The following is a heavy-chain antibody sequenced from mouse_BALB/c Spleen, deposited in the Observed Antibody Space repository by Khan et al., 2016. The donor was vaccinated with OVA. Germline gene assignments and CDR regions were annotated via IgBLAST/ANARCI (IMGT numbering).Heavy chain of an antibody. CDR1: GFTFSSYG. Sequence: EVQLVESGGDLVKPGGSLKLSCAASGFTFSSYGMSWVRQTPDKRLEWVATISSGGSYTYYPDNLKGRFTISRDNAKNTLYLQMSSLKSEDTAMYYCAWQPGYYEGSAMDYWGQGTSVTVSS. D-gene: IGHD2-3*01. CDR2: ISSGGSYT. V-gene: IGHV5-6*01. CDR3: AWQPGYYEGSAMDY. J-gene: IGHJ4*01.